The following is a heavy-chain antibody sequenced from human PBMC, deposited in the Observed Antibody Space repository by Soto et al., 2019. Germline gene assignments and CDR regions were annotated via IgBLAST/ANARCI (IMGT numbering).Heavy chain of an antibody. CDR1: GFTYSDYY. Sequence: QVQLVESGGGLVKPGGSLRLSCAASGFTYSDYYMSWIRQAPGKGLEWVSYLSSSGSTIYYADSVKGRFTISRDNAKNALYLQMSSLTAEDTAVYYCARDVPREGYGYYYYGMDVWGQGTTVTVSS. CDR3: ARDVPREGYGYYYYGMDV. J-gene: IGHJ6*02. D-gene: IGHD3-16*01. CDR2: LSSSGSTI. V-gene: IGHV3-11*01.